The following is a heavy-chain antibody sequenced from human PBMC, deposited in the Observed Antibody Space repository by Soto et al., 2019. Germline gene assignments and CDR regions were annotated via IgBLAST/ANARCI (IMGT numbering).Heavy chain of an antibody. Sequence: GGSLRLSCAASGFTFKESAMNWVRQAPGKGLEWVASISDTGASTWYAESVRGRLSISRDNSKNTLYLQMNSLRGEDPAVYHGAKGLGSGWDWYCDSWGQGTLVTAS. D-gene: IGHD6-19*01. V-gene: IGHV3-23*01. CDR2: ISDTGAST. J-gene: IGHJ4*02. CDR3: AKGLGSGWDWYCDS. CDR1: GFTFKESA.